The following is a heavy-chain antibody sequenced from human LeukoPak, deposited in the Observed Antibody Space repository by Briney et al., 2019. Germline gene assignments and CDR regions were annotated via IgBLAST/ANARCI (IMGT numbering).Heavy chain of an antibody. J-gene: IGHJ4*02. CDR1: GFTFATYA. Sequence: GGPLRLSCAASGFTFATYAMRWVRQAPPRGVEWVSDISDSCSTYYADSVKARFTISRDNSKNTLYLQMSSLRDEDTAIYYCAKNPYIGSRQGFDYWGQGTPLTVSS. V-gene: IGHV3-23*01. D-gene: IGHD1-26*01. CDR2: ISDSCST. CDR3: AKNPYIGSRQGFDY.